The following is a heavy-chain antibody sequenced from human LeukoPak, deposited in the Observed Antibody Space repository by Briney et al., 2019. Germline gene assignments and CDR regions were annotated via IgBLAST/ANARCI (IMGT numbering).Heavy chain of an antibody. V-gene: IGHV4-34*01. CDR2: INHSGST. D-gene: IGHD3-10*01. CDR3: ARGRYYGSGSYKWFDP. J-gene: IGHJ5*02. CDR1: GGSFSGYY. Sequence: SETLSLTCAVYGGSFSGYYWSWIRQPPGKGLEWIREINHSGSTNYNPSLKGRVTISVDTSKNQFSLKLSSVTAADTAVYYCARGRYYGSGSYKWFDPWGQGTLVTVSS.